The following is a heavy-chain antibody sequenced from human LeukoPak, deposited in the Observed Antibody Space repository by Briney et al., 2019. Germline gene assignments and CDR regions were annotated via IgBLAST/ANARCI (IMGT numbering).Heavy chain of an antibody. V-gene: IGHV3-74*01. CDR3: TRQQLDAFDI. Sequence: QSGGSLRLSCAASGFTFSTYWMHWVRQAPGTGLVWVSRINSDGSSTTYADSVKGRFTISRDNAKNTLSLQMNSLRAEDTAVYYCTRQQLDAFDIWGPGTMVTVSS. J-gene: IGHJ3*02. CDR2: INSDGSST. CDR1: GFTFSTYW. D-gene: IGHD6-13*01.